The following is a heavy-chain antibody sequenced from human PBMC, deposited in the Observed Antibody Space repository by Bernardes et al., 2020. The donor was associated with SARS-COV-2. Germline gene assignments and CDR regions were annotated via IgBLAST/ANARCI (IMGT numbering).Heavy chain of an antibody. CDR1: GYTFTSYY. J-gene: IGHJ6*02. CDR2: INPSGGST. V-gene: IGHV1-46*01. D-gene: IGHD3-9*01. Sequence: ASVKVSCKASGYTFTSYYMHWVRQAPGQGLEWMGIINPSGGSTSYAQKFQGRVTMTRDTSTSTVYMELSSLRSEDTAVYYCAGVIMDYDILTGLGFSRPYYYGMDVWGQGTTVTVSS. CDR3: AGVIMDYDILTGLGFSRPYYYGMDV.